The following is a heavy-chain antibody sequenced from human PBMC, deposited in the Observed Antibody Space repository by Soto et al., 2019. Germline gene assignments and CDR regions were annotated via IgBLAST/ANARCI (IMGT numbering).Heavy chain of an antibody. D-gene: IGHD3-10*01. J-gene: IGHJ6*02. Sequence: QVQLVQSGAEVKKPGSSVKVSCKASGGTFSSYAINWVRQAPGQGLEWMGGIIRIFGTPDYAQRFQGRVTITAAESTSTAYMELSSLRSEDTAVYYCARHGSNEYYYYGMDVWGQGTTVTVSS. CDR1: GGTFSSYA. CDR3: ARHGSNEYYYYGMDV. CDR2: IIRIFGTP. V-gene: IGHV1-69*12.